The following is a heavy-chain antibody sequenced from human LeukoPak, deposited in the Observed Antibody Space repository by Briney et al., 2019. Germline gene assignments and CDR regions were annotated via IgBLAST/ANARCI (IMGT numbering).Heavy chain of an antibody. CDR3: VKGIAVSGTSFDY. CDR1: GFSFDDYA. Sequence: PGGSLRLSCAASGFSFDDYAMHWVRQAPGEGLEWVSGISWNSGSIGYADSVKGRFTISRDNAKNSLYLQMNSLRSEGTALYYCVKGIAVSGTSFDYWGRGTLVTVSS. CDR2: ISWNSGSI. V-gene: IGHV3-9*01. J-gene: IGHJ4*02. D-gene: IGHD6-19*01.